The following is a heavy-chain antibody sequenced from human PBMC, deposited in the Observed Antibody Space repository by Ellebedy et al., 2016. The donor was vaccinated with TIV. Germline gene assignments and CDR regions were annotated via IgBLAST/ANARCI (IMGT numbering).Heavy chain of an antibody. D-gene: IGHD2-15*01. CDR3: AKVSGGRLGNDY. V-gene: IGHV3-30*04. CDR2: ISYDGSNK. J-gene: IGHJ4*02. Sequence: GESLKISXAASGFTFSSYAMHWVRQAPGKGLEWVAVISYDGSNKYYADSVKGRFTISRDNSKNTLYLQMNSLRAEDTAVYYSAKVSGGRLGNDYWGQGTLVTVSS. CDR1: GFTFSSYA.